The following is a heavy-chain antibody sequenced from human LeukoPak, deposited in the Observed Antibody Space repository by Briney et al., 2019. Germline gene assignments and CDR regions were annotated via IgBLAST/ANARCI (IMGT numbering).Heavy chain of an antibody. D-gene: IGHD2-2*01. V-gene: IGHV1-18*01. Sequence: GASVNVSCKASGYTFTSYGIIWVGQAPGQGLTGVEWICASKGKTNYAQKLHGRVTMTTDTSTSTAYMELRSLRSEDTVVYSCARSYRRCSSHSCYEAGNDAFDMWGQGTMVTVSA. CDR1: GYTFTSYG. CDR2: ICASKGKT. CDR3: ARSYRRCSSHSCYEAGNDAFDM. J-gene: IGHJ3*02.